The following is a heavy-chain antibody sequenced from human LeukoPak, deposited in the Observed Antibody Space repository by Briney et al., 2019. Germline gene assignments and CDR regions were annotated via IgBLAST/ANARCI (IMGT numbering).Heavy chain of an antibody. CDR2: INPSGGST. J-gene: IGHJ4*02. V-gene: IGHV1-46*01. Sequence: ASVKVSCKASGYTFTSYYMHWVRQAPGQGLEWMGIINPSGGSTSYAQKFRGRVTMTRDTSTSTVYMELSSLRSEDTAVYYCASEQLTTYYYDSSGSPGRNYWGQGTLVTVSS. CDR1: GYTFTSYY. D-gene: IGHD3-22*01. CDR3: ASEQLTTYYYDSSGSPGRNY.